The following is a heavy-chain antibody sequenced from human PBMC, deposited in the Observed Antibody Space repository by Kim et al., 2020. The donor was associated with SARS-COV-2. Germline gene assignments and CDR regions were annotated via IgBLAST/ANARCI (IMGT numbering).Heavy chain of an antibody. CDR2: YGGCTT. Sequence: YGGCTTNKADSVKGRFTLSRDKSKNTLYLQMNRLGAEDSAVYYCARDDQYWGQGTLVAVSS. V-gene: IGHV3-53*01. CDR3: ARDDQY. J-gene: IGHJ4*03.